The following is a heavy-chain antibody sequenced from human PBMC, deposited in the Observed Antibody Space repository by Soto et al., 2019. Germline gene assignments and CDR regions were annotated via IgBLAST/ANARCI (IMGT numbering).Heavy chain of an antibody. CDR2: ICSSGST. Sequence: PGGSLRLSCAASGFTVSSNYMSWVRQAPGKGLEWVSVICSSGSTYYADSVKGRFTISRDNAKNSLYLQMNSLRAEDTAVYYCARGGYCSGGSCYVHYYYGMDVWGQGTTVTVSS. CDR1: GFTVSSNY. D-gene: IGHD2-15*01. J-gene: IGHJ6*02. V-gene: IGHV3-66*01. CDR3: ARGGYCSGGSCYVHYYYGMDV.